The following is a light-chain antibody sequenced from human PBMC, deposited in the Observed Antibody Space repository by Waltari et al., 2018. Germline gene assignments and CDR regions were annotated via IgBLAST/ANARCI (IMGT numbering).Light chain of an antibody. V-gene: IGKV1-39*01. CDR1: ETVSIY. Sequence: DIRMTQSPSSLSASVGDRVSITYRASETVSIYVSGYQQKPGKAPNLLIYCESKLQRGVPSRFSGSGSGTDFTLTISSLQVEDFATYYCQQSYRIPPTFGQGTKVEI. CDR3: QQSYRIPPT. J-gene: IGKJ2*01. CDR2: CES.